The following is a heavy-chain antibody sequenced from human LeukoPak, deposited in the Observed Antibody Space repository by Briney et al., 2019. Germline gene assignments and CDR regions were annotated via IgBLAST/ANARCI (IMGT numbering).Heavy chain of an antibody. V-gene: IGHV1-18*01. D-gene: IGHD1-26*01. CDR3: ASGSYSSSGGVY. J-gene: IGHJ4*02. CDR2: ISAYNGNT. CDR1: GGTFSSYA. Sequence: ASVEVSCKASGGTFSSYAISWVRQAPGQGLEWMGWISAYNGNTNYAQKLQGRVTMTTDTSTSTAYMELRSLRSDDTAVYYCASGSYSSSGGVYWGQGTLVTVSS.